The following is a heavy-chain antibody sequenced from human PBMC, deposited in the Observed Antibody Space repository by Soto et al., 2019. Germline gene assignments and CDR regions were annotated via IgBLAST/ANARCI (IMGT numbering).Heavy chain of an antibody. V-gene: IGHV3-48*03. J-gene: IGHJ6*02. D-gene: IGHD6-13*01. CDR2: ISSGSSI. Sequence: PGGSLRLSCAASGFTFSSYKMNWVRQAPGKGLEWVSYISSGSSIYYADSVKGRFTISRDNAKNSLYLQMNSLRAEDTAVYYCAREGSGIAGGLYYYGMDVWGQGTTVTVSS. CDR1: GFTFSSYK. CDR3: AREGSGIAGGLYYYGMDV.